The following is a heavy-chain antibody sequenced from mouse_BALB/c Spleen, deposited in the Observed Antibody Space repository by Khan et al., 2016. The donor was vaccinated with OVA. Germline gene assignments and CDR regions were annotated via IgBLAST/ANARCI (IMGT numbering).Heavy chain of an antibody. D-gene: IGHD2-10*02. CDR2: ISYSGNT. J-gene: IGHJ2*01. Sequence: EVKLLESGPGLVKPSQSLSLTCTVTGYSITSDYAWNWIRQFPGNKLEWMGSISYSGNTKYNPSLKSRIAVTRDTSQNQNFPQFDSVTTEDTARYYCARVYGGYFDYWGQGTTLTVSS. CDR1: GYSITSDYA. CDR3: ARVYGGYFDY. V-gene: IGHV3-2*02.